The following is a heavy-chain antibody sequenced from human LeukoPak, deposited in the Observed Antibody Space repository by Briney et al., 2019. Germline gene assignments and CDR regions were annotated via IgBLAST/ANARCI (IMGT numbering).Heavy chain of an antibody. V-gene: IGHV3-30*04. Sequence: PGGSLRLSCAASGFTFSSYAMHWVRQAPGKGLEWVAVISYDGGNKYYADSVKGRFTISRDNSKNTLYLQRNSLRAEDTAVYYCARDEKSGSSWYNAFDIWGQGTMVTVSS. CDR3: ARDEKSGSSWYNAFDI. CDR1: GFTFSSYA. D-gene: IGHD6-13*01. J-gene: IGHJ3*02. CDR2: ISYDGGNK.